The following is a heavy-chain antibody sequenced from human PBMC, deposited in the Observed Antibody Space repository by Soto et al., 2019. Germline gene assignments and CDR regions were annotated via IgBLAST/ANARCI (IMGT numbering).Heavy chain of an antibody. CDR3: ARGGGYNLRFVYRFDY. D-gene: IGHD5-12*01. J-gene: IGHJ4*02. Sequence: SVKVSCKASGGTFSSYAISWVRQAPGQGLEWMGGIIPIFGTANYAQKFQGRVTITADESTSTAYMELSSLRSEDTAVYYCARGGGYNLRFVYRFDYWGQGTQVTVSS. CDR2: IIPIFGTA. CDR1: GGTFSSYA. V-gene: IGHV1-69*13.